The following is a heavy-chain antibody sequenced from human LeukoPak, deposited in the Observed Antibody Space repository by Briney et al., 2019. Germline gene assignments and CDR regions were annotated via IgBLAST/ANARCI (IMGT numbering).Heavy chain of an antibody. D-gene: IGHD3-10*01. Sequence: GGSLRLSCTGSGFIVGDYGINWVRQAPGKGLEWVGFIRIEAHGGTREYAASVKGRFTLSRDDSKNIAYLQMDSLKVEDTAVYYCTRRSGGPYYYFDSWGQGALVTVSS. CDR3: TRRSGGPYYYFDS. CDR1: GFIVGDYG. CDR2: IRIEAHGGTR. J-gene: IGHJ4*02. V-gene: IGHV3-49*04.